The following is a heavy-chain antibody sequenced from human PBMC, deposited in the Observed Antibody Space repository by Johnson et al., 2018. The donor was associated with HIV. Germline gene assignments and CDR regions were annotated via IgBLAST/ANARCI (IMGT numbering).Heavy chain of an antibody. Sequence: QVQLVESGGGVVQPGGSLRLSCAASGFAFSNYGLHWVRQSPGRGLEWVAFIRYDESDKYYADSVKGRFTISRDTAKNTLYLQMSSLRAQDTAVYYCAKERGIVVVRDAFDVWGQGTLVTVSS. CDR2: IRYDESDK. D-gene: IGHD3-22*01. V-gene: IGHV3-30*02. J-gene: IGHJ3*01. CDR1: GFAFSNYG. CDR3: AKERGIVVVRDAFDV.